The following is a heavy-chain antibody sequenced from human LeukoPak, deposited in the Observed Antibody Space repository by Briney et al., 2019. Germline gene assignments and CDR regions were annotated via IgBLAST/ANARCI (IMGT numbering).Heavy chain of an antibody. V-gene: IGHV3-13*01. CDR3: ARGGSSGWNPIYGMDV. CDR1: GFTFSSYD. D-gene: IGHD6-19*01. J-gene: IGHJ6*02. CDR2: IGTAGDT. Sequence: GGSLRLSCAASGFTFSSYDMHWVRQATGKGLECVSAIGTAGDTYYPGSVKGRFTISRENAKNSLYLQMNSLRAGDTAVYYCARGGSSGWNPIYGMDVWGQGTTVTVSS.